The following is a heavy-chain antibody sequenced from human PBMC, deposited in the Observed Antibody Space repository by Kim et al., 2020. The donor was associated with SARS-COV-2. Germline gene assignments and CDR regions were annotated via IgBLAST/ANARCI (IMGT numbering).Heavy chain of an antibody. D-gene: IGHD6-6*01. CDR3: ARDTLSSSSGRYFDL. CDR1: GFMFSIYN. CDR2: ISAGTSSI. J-gene: IGHJ2*01. V-gene: IGHV3-48*02. Sequence: GGSLRLSCAASGFMFSIYNMNWVRQAPGKGLEWVSYISAGTSSIYYTDSVKGRFTISRDNAKNSLYLQMNSLGDEDTAVYFCARDTLSSSSGRYFDLWGRGTLVTVSS.